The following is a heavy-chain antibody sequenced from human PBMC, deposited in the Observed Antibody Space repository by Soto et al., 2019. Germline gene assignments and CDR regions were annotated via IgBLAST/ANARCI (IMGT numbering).Heavy chain of an antibody. J-gene: IGHJ4*02. CDR1: GYSISSSNW. D-gene: IGHD2-15*01. V-gene: IGHV4-28*01. CDR2: IHYSGST. Sequence: PSETLSLTCAVSGYSISSSNWWGWIRQPPGKGLDWVGYIHYSGSTNYNPSLKSRVTMSVDSAKNQFSLQLSSVTAADTAVYFCTKYRRTDAEGYSFDYWGQGALVTVSS. CDR3: TKYRRTDAEGYSFDY.